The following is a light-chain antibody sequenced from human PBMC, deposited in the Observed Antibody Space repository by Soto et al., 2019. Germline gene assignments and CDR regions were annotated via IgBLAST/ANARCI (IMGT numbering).Light chain of an antibody. CDR2: KAS. J-gene: IGKJ1*01. Sequence: DIQLTQSPSTLSASVGDRVTITCRASQSFSSRLAWYQHRPGKAPKLLIYKASSLESGVPSRFSGSGSGTEFTLTISSLQPDDFATYYCQQYNSYSMTFGQGTKVDIK. CDR3: QQYNSYSMT. V-gene: IGKV1-5*03. CDR1: QSFSSR.